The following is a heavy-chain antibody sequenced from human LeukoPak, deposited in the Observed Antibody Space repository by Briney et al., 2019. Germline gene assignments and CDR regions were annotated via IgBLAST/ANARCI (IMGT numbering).Heavy chain of an antibody. CDR2: IDWDDDK. Sequence: GSGPTLVNPTQTLTLTCTFSGFSLSTSGMCVSWIRQPPGKALEWLARIDWDDDKYYSTSLKTRLTISKDTSKNQVVLTMTNMDPVDTATYYCARTHAARSYNGAFDIWGQGTMVTVSS. J-gene: IGHJ3*02. D-gene: IGHD3-10*01. CDR1: GFSLSTSGMC. CDR3: ARTHAARSYNGAFDI. V-gene: IGHV2-70*11.